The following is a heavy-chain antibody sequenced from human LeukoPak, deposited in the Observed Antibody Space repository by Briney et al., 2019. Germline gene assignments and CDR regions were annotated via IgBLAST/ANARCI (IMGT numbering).Heavy chain of an antibody. CDR2: IIPIFGTA. V-gene: IGHV1-69*05. CDR3: AREGGYCSGGSCYFVSPYYFDY. D-gene: IGHD2-15*01. J-gene: IGHJ4*02. Sequence: SVKVSCKASGGTFSSYAISWVRQAPGQGLEWMGGIIPIFGTANYAQKFQGRVTITTDESTSTAYMELSSLRSEDTAVYYCAREGGYCSGGSCYFVSPYYFDYWGQGALVTVSS. CDR1: GGTFSSYA.